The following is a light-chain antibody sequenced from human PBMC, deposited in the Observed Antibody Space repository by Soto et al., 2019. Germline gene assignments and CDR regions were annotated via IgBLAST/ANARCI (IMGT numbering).Light chain of an antibody. CDR3: QQRNNWPAIS. CDR2: DAS. Sequence: EIVVTQSRTTLSLSPGPRSTLFCRASQNVNNYLAWYQQKPGQAPRLLXYDASNRATGIPARFSGSGSGTDFTLNISSLEPEDFAVYYCQQRNNWPAISFGQGTRLEIK. J-gene: IGKJ5*01. CDR1: QNVNNY. V-gene: IGKV3-11*01.